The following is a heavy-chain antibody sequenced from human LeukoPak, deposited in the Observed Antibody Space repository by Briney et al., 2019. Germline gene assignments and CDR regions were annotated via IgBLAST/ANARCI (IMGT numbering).Heavy chain of an antibody. CDR1: GGSISSSSYY. Sequence: SETLSLTCTVSGGSISSSSYYWGWIRQPPGKGLEWIGSIYYSGSTYYNPSLKSRVTISVDTSKNQFSLKLSSVTAADTAVYYCARVEVATPPYYYYYMDVWGKGTTVTISS. CDR3: ARVEVATPPYYYYYMDV. J-gene: IGHJ6*03. CDR2: IYYSGST. V-gene: IGHV4-39*07. D-gene: IGHD6-19*01.